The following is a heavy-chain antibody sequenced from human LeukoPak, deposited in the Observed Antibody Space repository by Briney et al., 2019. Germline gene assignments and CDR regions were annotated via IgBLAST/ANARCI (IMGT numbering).Heavy chain of an antibody. V-gene: IGHV1-69*05. D-gene: IGHD4-17*01. CDR1: GGTFSIYA. CDR2: IIPIFGTA. J-gene: IGHJ4*02. Sequence: SVKVSFTASGGTFSIYAVSWVRQAPGQGLEWMGGIIPIFGTANYAQKFQGRVTITTDESTSTDYMELSSLRSEDTAVYYCAGEMWTTVTGRPASNFDYWGQGTLVTVSS. CDR3: AGEMWTTVTGRPASNFDY.